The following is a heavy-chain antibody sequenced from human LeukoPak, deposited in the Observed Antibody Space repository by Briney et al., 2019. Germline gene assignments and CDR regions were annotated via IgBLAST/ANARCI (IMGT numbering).Heavy chain of an antibody. Sequence: ASVKVSCKASGYTFTSSDINWVRQAAGQGLEWTGWINPNSGRTGYAQKFQGRVTMTANTSISTAYMELSSLRFDDTAVYYCARGRSGLAAAGTYDYWGRGTLITASS. D-gene: IGHD6-13*01. CDR2: INPNSGRT. CDR1: GYTFTSSD. J-gene: IGHJ4*02. V-gene: IGHV1-8*01. CDR3: ARGRSGLAAAGTYDY.